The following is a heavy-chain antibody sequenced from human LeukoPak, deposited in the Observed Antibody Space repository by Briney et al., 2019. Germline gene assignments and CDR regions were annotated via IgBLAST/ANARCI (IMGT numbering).Heavy chain of an antibody. Sequence: GGSLRLSCAASGFTFDDYGMSWVRQAPGKGLEWVSGINWNGGSTGYADSVKGRFTISRDNAKNSLYLQMNSLRAEDTAIYYCVRDSVVVPADNVGPAFDFWGQGTTVIVSS. CDR2: INWNGGST. D-gene: IGHD2-2*01. J-gene: IGHJ3*01. V-gene: IGHV3-20*04. CDR1: GFTFDDYG. CDR3: VRDSVVVPADNVGPAFDF.